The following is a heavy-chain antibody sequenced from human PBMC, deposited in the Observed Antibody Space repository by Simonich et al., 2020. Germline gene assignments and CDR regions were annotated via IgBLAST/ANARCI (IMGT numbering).Heavy chain of an antibody. CDR1: GGSFSGYY. J-gene: IGHJ4*02. V-gene: IGHV4-34*01. Sequence: QVQLQQWGAGLLKPSETLSLTCAVYGGSFSGYYWSWIRQPPGKGLEWIGEINHSGSTNYNPSLKSRVTISVDTSKNQFSLKLGSVTAADTAVYYCARHLQLGPFDYWGQGTLVTVSS. CDR3: ARHLQLGPFDY. CDR2: INHSGST. D-gene: IGHD1-1*01.